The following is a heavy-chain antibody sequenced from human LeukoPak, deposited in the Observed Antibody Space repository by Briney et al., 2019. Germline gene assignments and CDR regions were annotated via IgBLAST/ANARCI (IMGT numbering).Heavy chain of an antibody. V-gene: IGHV4-61*01. Sequence: SETLSLTCTVSGGSFSSGSYYWSWLRQPPGKGLEWIGYIYYSGSTNYNPSLKSRVTISVDTSKNQFSLKLSSVTAADTAVYYCARDRYYDSSGYLSRFDPWGQGTLVTVSS. J-gene: IGHJ5*02. CDR3: ARDRYYDSSGYLSRFDP. CDR2: IYYSGST. CDR1: GGSFSSGSYY. D-gene: IGHD3-22*01.